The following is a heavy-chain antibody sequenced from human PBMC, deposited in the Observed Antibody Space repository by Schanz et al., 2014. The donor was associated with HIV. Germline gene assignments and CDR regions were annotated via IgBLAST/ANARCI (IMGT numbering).Heavy chain of an antibody. CDR3: ARQGLRFSFWLDY. J-gene: IGHJ4*02. CDR1: GFNFNNYA. Sequence: EVQLLQSGGGLVQPGGSLRLSCAASGFNFNNYAMTWVRQAPGKGLDWVSGITGSGVSTYYADSVKGRFTISRDNSKNTLYLQMNNLRAEDTAVYGCARQGLRFSFWLDYWGQGTPVTVS. CDR2: ITGSGVST. V-gene: IGHV3-23*01. D-gene: IGHD4-17*01.